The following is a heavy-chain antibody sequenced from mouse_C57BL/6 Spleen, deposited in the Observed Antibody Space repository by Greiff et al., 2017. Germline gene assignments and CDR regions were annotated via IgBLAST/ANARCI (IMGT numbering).Heavy chain of an antibody. V-gene: IGHV1-26*01. J-gene: IGHJ4*01. CDR2: INPNNGGT. CDR3: ARADYYGSSHYYAMDY. Sequence: VQLQQSGPELVKPGASVKISCKASGYTFTDYYMNWVKQSHGKSLEWIGDINPNNGGTSYNQKFKGKATLTVDKSSRAAYMENRILTADDSAVYYWARADYYGSSHYYAMDYWGQGTSVTVSS. CDR1: GYTFTDYY. D-gene: IGHD1-1*01.